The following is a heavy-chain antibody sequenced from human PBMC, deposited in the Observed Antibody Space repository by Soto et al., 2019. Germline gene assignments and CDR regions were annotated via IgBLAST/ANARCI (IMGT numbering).Heavy chain of an antibody. D-gene: IGHD3-3*01. Sequence: TSETMSLTCTVSGGSISSYYWSWIRQPPGKGLEWIGYIYYSGSTNYNPSLKRRVTISVNTSKNQFSLKLSSVTSADTAVYYCARAGTIFGVVIGWFDPWGQGTLVTVSS. J-gene: IGHJ5*02. CDR3: ARAGTIFGVVIGWFDP. V-gene: IGHV4-59*01. CDR1: GGSISSYY. CDR2: IYYSGST.